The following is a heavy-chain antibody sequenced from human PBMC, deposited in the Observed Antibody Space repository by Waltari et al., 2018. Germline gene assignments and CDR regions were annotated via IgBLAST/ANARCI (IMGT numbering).Heavy chain of an antibody. CDR3: ARKGITGTTGGQFDY. V-gene: IGHV4-34*01. CDR1: GWSFSAYS. J-gene: IGHJ4*02. CDR2: INHSGST. Sequence: QVQLQQWGAGLLTPSDTLSLTCPVSGWSFSAYSLTFIRHPPGKGLEWIGEINHSGSTNYNPSLKSRVTISVDTSKNQFSLKLSSVTAADTAVYYCARKGITGTTGGQFDYWGQGTLVTVSS. D-gene: IGHD1-7*01.